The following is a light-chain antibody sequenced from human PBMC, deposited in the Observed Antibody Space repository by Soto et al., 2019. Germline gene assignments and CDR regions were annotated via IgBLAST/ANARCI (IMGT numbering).Light chain of an antibody. CDR1: QSFSTCC. CDR3: QHYVTSPPLYF. CDR2: GAS. V-gene: IGKV3-20*01. J-gene: IGKJ2*01. Sequence: EIVLTQSPGTLSLSPGERATLSCRASQSFSTCCLAWYQQKPGQAPRLLIYGASNRATGIPDRFSGSGSGTDFTLTISRLEPEDFAVYYCQHYVTSPPLYFFGQGTKLEIK.